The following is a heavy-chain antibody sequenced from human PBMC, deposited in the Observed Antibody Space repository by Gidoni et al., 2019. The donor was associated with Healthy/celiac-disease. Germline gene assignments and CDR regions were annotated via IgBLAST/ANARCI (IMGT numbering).Heavy chain of an antibody. CDR1: GLTFSSYA. V-gene: IGHV3-23*01. D-gene: IGHD4-17*01. Sequence: TASGLTFSSYAMCGVRQAPGKGLEWVSANSGSGGSTYSADSVKGRFTISRDNSKNTLYLQMNSLRAEDTAVYYCAKARTVTTVPFDYWGQGTLVTVSS. J-gene: IGHJ4*02. CDR2: NSGSGGST. CDR3: AKARTVTTVPFDY.